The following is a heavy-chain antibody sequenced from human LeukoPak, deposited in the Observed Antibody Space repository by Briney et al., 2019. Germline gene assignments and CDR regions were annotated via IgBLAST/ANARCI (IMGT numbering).Heavy chain of an antibody. V-gene: IGHV1-2*06. J-gene: IGHJ6*03. Sequence: ASVKVSCKASGYTFTGYYMHWVRQAPGEGKEWMGRINPNSGGTNYAKKFQGRVTMTRDTSIITAYMELSRLRSDDTAVYYCARGDIFTGYYSVYYYYMDVWGKGTTVTVSS. CDR1: GYTFTGYY. CDR2: INPNSGGT. CDR3: ARGDIFTGYYSVYYYYMDV. D-gene: IGHD3-9*01.